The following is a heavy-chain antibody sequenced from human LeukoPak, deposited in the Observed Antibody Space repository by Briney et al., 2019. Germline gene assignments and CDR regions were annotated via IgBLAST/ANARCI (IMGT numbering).Heavy chain of an antibody. CDR2: ISAYNGNT. Sequence: ASVKVSCKASGYTFTSYGISWVRQAPGQGLEWMGWISAYNGNTNYAQKLQGRVTMTTDTSTSTAYMELRSLRSDDTAVYYCARVGEIVVVTAGFDYWGQGTLVTVSS. V-gene: IGHV1-18*01. CDR3: ARVGEIVVVTAGFDY. J-gene: IGHJ4*02. CDR1: GYTFTSYG. D-gene: IGHD2-21*02.